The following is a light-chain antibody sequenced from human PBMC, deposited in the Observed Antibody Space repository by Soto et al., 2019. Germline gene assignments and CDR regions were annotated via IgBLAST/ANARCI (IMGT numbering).Light chain of an antibody. V-gene: IGKV3-15*01. J-gene: IGKJ4*01. CDR3: QHYNNWPLT. CDR1: QSVSSN. Sequence: EIVMTQSPATLSVSPGERASLSCRASQSVSSNLAWYQQKPGQTPRLLIYATSTRATGIPARFSGSGSGTEFTRTISSLQSEDFAVYYCQHYNNWPLTFGGGTKLEIK. CDR2: ATS.